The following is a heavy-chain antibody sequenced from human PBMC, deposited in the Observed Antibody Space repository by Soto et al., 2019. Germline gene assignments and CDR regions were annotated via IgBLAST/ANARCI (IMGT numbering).Heavy chain of an antibody. CDR1: GFTFSSYG. D-gene: IGHD2-21*02. Sequence: GVSLRLSCAASGFTFSSYGMHWVRQAPGKGLEWVAVIWYDGSNKYYADSVKGRFTISRDNSKNTLYLQMNSLRAEDTAVYYCARGVGDIVVVTAIPSLGGGVDYWGQGTLVTVSS. CDR3: ARGVGDIVVVTAIPSLGGGVDY. J-gene: IGHJ4*02. CDR2: IWYDGSNK. V-gene: IGHV3-33*01.